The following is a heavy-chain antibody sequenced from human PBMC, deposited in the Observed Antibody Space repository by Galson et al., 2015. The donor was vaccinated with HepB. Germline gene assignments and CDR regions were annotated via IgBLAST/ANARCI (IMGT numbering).Heavy chain of an antibody. CDR3: ARARNRGGYSGYDFGY. J-gene: IGHJ4*02. V-gene: IGHV3-11*06. Sequence: SLRLSCAASGLAFSEYYMSWIRQAPGKGLEWASYISSSSTYTKYADPVKGRFTISRDNAKNSVYLQMNSLRAEDTAVYYCARARNRGGYSGYDFGYWGQGTLVTVSS. D-gene: IGHD5-12*01. CDR2: ISSSSTYT. CDR1: GLAFSEYY.